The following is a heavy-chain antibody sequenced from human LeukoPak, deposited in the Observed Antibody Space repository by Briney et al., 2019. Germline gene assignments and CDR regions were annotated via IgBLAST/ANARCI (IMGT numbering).Heavy chain of an antibody. Sequence: GGSLRLSCAASGFTFSSYAMHWVRQAPGKGLEWVAVISYDGSNKYYADSVKGRFTISRDNSKNTLYLQMNSLRAEDTAVYYRARFGASSNYYYGMDVWGQGTTVTVSS. CDR2: ISYDGSNK. CDR1: GFTFSSYA. V-gene: IGHV3-30*04. D-gene: IGHD3-16*01. J-gene: IGHJ6*02. CDR3: ARFGASSNYYYGMDV.